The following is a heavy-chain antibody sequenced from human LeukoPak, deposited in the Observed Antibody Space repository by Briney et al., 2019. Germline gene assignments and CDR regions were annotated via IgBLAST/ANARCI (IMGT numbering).Heavy chain of an antibody. Sequence: GGSLRLSCAASGFTFSNYRMSWVRQAPGKGLEWVANIKEDGSEKYYVDSVKGRFTISRDNAKNSLYLQMNSLRAEDTAVYYCARTIRGYWRQGTLVSVSS. CDR3: ARTIRGY. V-gene: IGHV3-7*02. D-gene: IGHD3-10*01. CDR2: IKEDGSEK. J-gene: IGHJ4*02. CDR1: GFTFSNYR.